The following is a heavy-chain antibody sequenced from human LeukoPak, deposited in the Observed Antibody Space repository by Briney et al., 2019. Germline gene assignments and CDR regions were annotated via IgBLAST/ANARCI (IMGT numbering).Heavy chain of an antibody. D-gene: IGHD3-10*01. J-gene: IGHJ4*02. CDR1: GFTFSSYA. CDR3: AKTLYYYGSGSPQYYFDY. CDR2: ISYDGSNK. V-gene: IGHV3-30-3*02. Sequence: PGGSLRLSCAASGFTFSSYAMHWVRQAPGKGLEWVAVISYDGSNKYYADSVKGRFTISRDNSKNTLYLQMNSLRAEDTAVYYCAKTLYYYGSGSPQYYFDYWGQGTLVTVSS.